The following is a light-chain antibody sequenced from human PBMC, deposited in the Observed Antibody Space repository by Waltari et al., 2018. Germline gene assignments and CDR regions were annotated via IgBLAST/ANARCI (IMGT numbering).Light chain of an antibody. CDR1: SSDVGASNL. CDR3: CSYAGRSTLV. J-gene: IGLJ3*02. CDR2: EVN. Sequence: QSALTQPASVSGSPGQSITISCSGTSSDVGASNLISWYQQHPGKAPTLMIYEVNKRPAGLSNRFSGSKSDNTASLTISGLQAEDEADYYCCSYAGRSTLVFGGGTKLTVL. V-gene: IGLV2-23*02.